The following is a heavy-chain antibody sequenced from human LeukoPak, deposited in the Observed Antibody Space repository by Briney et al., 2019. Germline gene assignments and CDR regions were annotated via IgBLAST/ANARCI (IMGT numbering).Heavy chain of an antibody. CDR3: ARDVDPGYSSSSVYGY. J-gene: IGHJ4*02. Sequence: ASVKVSCKASGYTFTGYYMHWVRQAPGQGLEWMGWINPNSGGTNYAQKFQGRVTMTRDTSISTACMELSRLRSDDTAVYCCARDVDPGYSSSSVYGYWGQGTLVTVPS. CDR2: INPNSGGT. CDR1: GYTFTGYY. D-gene: IGHD6-13*01. V-gene: IGHV1-2*02.